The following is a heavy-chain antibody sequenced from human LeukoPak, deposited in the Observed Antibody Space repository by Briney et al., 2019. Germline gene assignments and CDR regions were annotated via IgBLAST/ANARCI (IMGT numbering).Heavy chain of an antibody. V-gene: IGHV1-8*03. J-gene: IGHJ6*03. CDR2: MNPNSGNT. CDR3: ARSPGYSSSWYSYYYYYYYMDV. D-gene: IGHD6-13*01. CDR1: GYTFTSYD. Sequence: GASVKVSCKASGYTFTSYDINWVRQATGQGLERMGWMNPNSGNTGYAQKFQGRVTITRNTSISTAYMELSSLRSEDTAVYYCARSPGYSSSWYSYYYYYYYMDVWGKGTTVTVSS.